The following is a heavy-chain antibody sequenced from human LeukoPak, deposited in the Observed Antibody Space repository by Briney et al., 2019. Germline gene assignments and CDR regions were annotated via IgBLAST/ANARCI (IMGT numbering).Heavy chain of an antibody. J-gene: IGHJ3*01. D-gene: IGHD4-23*01. Sequence: ASVKVSCKVSGYTLTELSMHWVRQAPGKGLEWMGGFDPEDGETIYAQKFQGRVTMTEDTSTDTAYMELSSLRSEDTAVYYCATALDYGGGASDWGQGTMATVSS. CDR3: ATALDYGGGASD. CDR1: GYTLTELS. CDR2: FDPEDGET. V-gene: IGHV1-24*01.